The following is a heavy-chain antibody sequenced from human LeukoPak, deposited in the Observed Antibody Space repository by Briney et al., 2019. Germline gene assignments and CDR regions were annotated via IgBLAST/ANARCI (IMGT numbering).Heavy chain of an antibody. CDR1: GGSISSSPYY. V-gene: IGHV4-39*07. J-gene: IGHJ6*04. CDR2: IYYSGTT. CDR3: ARASSSWYSPPAV. Sequence: SETLSLTCTVSGGSISSSPYYWGWIRQPPGKGLEWIGSIYYSGTTHYSPSLESRVTISVDTSKNQFSLKLSSVTAADTAVYYCARASSSWYSPPAVWGKGTTVTISS. D-gene: IGHD6-13*01.